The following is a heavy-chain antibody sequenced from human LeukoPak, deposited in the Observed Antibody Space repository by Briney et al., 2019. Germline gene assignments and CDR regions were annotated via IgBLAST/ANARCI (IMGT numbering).Heavy chain of an antibody. V-gene: IGHV1-24*01. CDR1: GYTLTEIS. D-gene: IGHD2-2*01. CDR2: FEPEDGET. CDR3: ARDIVVVPAAHDAFDI. Sequence: ASVKVSCKVSGYTLTEISMHWVRQAPGKGLEGMGGFEPEDGETIYAQKFQGRVTITADESTSTAYMELSSLRSEDTAVYYCARDIVVVPAAHDAFDIWGQGTMVTVSS. J-gene: IGHJ3*02.